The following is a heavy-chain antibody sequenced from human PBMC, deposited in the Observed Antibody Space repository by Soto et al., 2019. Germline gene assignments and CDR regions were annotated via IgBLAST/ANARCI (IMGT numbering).Heavy chain of an antibody. CDR1: GGSISSGGYY. CDR2: IYYSGST. V-gene: IGHV4-31*03. D-gene: IGHD3-16*02. J-gene: IGHJ6*03. Sequence: SETLSLTCTVSGGSISSGGYYWSWIRQHPGKGLEWIGYIYYSGSTYYNPSLKSRVTISVDTSKNQFSLKLSSVTAADTAVYYCARDPVAASIYDYIWGSYRLLGSMDVWGKGTTVTVSS. CDR3: ARDPVAASIYDYIWGSYRLLGSMDV.